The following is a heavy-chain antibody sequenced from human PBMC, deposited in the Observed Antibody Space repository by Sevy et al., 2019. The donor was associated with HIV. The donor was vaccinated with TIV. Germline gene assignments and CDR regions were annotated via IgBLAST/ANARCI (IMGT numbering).Heavy chain of an antibody. J-gene: IGHJ4*02. CDR3: GRDNWGSIDY. Sequence: SETLSLTCTGSSGSLNTYGWSWIRQPPGKGLEWIGYAYYNGGTNSNPSLKSLLTILVGTSERQFSLQLSSVTPADTAVYYCGRDNWGSIDYWGQGVLVTVSS. CDR2: AYYNGGT. V-gene: IGHV4-59*01. CDR1: SGSLNTYG. D-gene: IGHD7-27*01.